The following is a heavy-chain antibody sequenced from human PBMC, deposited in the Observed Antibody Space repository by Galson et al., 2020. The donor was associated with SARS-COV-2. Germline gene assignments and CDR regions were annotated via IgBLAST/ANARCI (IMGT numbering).Heavy chain of an antibody. D-gene: IGHD7-27*01. J-gene: IGHJ4*02. CDR2: ISYDGSNK. CDR3: ARDLIPNWDPNYYFDY. CDR1: GFTFSSYA. V-gene: IGHV3-30*04. Sequence: GGSLRLSCAASGFTFSSYAMHWVRQAPGKGLEWVAVISYDGSNKYYADSVKGRFTISRDNSKNTLYLQMNSLRAEDTAVYYCARDLIPNWDPNYYFDYWGQGTLVTVSS.